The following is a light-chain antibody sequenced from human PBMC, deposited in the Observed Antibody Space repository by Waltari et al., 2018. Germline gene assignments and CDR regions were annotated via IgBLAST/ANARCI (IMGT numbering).Light chain of an antibody. V-gene: IGLV2-14*03. J-gene: IGLJ3*02. Sequence: QSALTQPASVSGSPGQSITISCTGTSSDVGGYNYVSWYQQHPGKAPKLIFYDVNNRPSWVSNRFSGSKSGNTASLTISGLQAEDEADYYCSSYTSSSTRVFGGGTKLTVL. CDR1: SSDVGGYNY. CDR2: DVN. CDR3: SSYTSSSTRV.